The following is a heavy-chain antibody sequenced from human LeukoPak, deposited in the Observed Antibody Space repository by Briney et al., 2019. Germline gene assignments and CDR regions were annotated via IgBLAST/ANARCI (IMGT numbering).Heavy chain of an antibody. D-gene: IGHD3-9*01. V-gene: IGHV4-34*01. CDR3: ASRVRADYYKPIFPTWFDP. CDR1: GGSFNGHY. J-gene: IGHJ5*02. CDR2: VDYSGTS. Sequence: SETLSLTCAVYGGSFNGHYWTWVRQAPGKGLEWIGEVDYSGTSRCNPSLKSRVTISVDTSKNQFSLKLRSVTAADTAVYYCASRVRADYYKPIFPTWFDPWGQGTLVTVSS.